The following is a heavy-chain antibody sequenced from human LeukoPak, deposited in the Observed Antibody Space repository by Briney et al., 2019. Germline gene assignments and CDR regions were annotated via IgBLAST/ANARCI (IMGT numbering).Heavy chain of an antibody. J-gene: IGHJ4*02. V-gene: IGHV4-39*01. CDR3: ASCITMVRGPFDY. D-gene: IGHD3-10*01. Sequence: SETLSLTCTVSGGSISSSSYYWGWIRQPPGKGLEWIGSIYYSGSTYYNPSLKSRVTISVDTSKNQFSLKLSSVTAADTAVYYCASCITMVRGPFDYWGQGTLVTVSS. CDR1: GGSISSSSYY. CDR2: IYYSGST.